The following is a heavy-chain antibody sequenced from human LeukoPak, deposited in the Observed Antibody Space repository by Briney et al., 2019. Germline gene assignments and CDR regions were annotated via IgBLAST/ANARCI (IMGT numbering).Heavy chain of an antibody. CDR1: GYTFTGYY. CDR2: INPNSGGT. D-gene: IGHD3-22*01. V-gene: IGHV1-2*04. Sequence: ASVKVSCKASGYTFTGYYMHWVRQAPGQGLEWMGWINPNSGGTNYAQKFQGWVTMTRDTSISTAYMELSRLRSDDTAVYYCARGGYYYDSSGYGVYWGQGTLVTVSS. CDR3: ARGGYYYDSSGYGVY. J-gene: IGHJ4*02.